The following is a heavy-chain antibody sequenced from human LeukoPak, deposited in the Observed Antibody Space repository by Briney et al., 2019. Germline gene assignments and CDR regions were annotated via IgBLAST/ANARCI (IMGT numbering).Heavy chain of an antibody. CDR1: GLTFKDYG. CDR3: AKHMRATNTYSFFGLDV. D-gene: IGHD1-26*01. J-gene: IGHJ6*02. Sequence: GGSLRLSCAATGLTFKDYGMHWVRQPPGKGLEWVSSINWNGGGTDYADSVKGRFSISRDNAKNSLYLQLSSLRPEDTALYYCAKHMRATNTYSFFGLDVWGQGTTVTVSS. V-gene: IGHV3-9*01. CDR2: INWNGGGT.